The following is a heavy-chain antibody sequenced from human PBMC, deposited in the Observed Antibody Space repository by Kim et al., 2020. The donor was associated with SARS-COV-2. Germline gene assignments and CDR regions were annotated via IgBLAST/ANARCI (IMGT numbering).Heavy chain of an antibody. D-gene: IGHD2-15*01. Sequence: SETLSLTCTVSGGSISSGGYYWSWIRQHPGKGLEWIGYIYYSGSTYYNPSLKSRVTISVDTSKNQFSLKLSSVTAADTAVYYCARVVAATRNNWFDPWGQGTLVTVSS. V-gene: IGHV4-31*03. CDR2: IYYSGST. CDR3: ARVVAATRNNWFDP. CDR1: GGSISSGGYY. J-gene: IGHJ5*02.